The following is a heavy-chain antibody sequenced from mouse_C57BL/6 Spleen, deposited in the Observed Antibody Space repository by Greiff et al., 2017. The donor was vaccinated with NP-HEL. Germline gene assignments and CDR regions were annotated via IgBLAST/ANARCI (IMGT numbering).Heavy chain of an antibody. CDR1: GYTFTSYW. CDR3: ARKGYGSSFYWYFEV. V-gene: IGHV1-69*01. D-gene: IGHD1-1*01. Sequence: QVQLQQPGAELVMPGASVKLSCKASGYTFTSYWMHWVKQRPGHGLEWIGEIDPSDSNTNYNQKFKGKSTLTVDKSSSTAYMQLSSLTSEDSAVYYCARKGYGSSFYWYFEVWGTGTTVTVAS. CDR2: IDPSDSNT. J-gene: IGHJ1*03.